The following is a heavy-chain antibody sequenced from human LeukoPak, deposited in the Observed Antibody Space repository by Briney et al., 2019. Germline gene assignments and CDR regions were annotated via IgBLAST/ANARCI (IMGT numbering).Heavy chain of an antibody. J-gene: IGHJ3*02. CDR1: GNSFGDYY. CDR3: ASLLPHVDTAMVSAFDI. D-gene: IGHD5-18*01. V-gene: IGHV4-4*07. CDR2: IHTSGST. Sequence: SETLSLTCTVSGNSFGDYYWSWIRQPAGKGLEWIGRIHTSGSTNYNPSLKSRVTISVDTSKNQFSLKLSSVTAADTAVYYCASLLPHVDTAMVSAFDIWGQGTMVTVSS.